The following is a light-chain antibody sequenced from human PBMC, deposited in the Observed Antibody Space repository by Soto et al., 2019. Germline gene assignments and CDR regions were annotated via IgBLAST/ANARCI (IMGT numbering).Light chain of an antibody. J-gene: IGLJ3*02. V-gene: IGLV2-14*01. CDR2: DVT. Sequence: QSVLTQPASVSGSPGQSITISCTGTSSDVGGYDYVSWYQQNPGKAPKLLISDVTDRASGVSHRFSGSKSGNTATLTISGLQAEDEADYYCSSGTNSVRHVVFGGGTKLTVL. CDR3: SSGTNSVRHVV. CDR1: SSDVGGYDY.